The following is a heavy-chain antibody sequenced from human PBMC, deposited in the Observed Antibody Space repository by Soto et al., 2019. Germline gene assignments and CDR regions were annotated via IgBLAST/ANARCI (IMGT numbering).Heavy chain of an antibody. CDR3: ARDQGSGSRY. J-gene: IGHJ4*02. CDR2: IIPILGIA. Sequence: QVQLVQSGAEVKKPGSSVKVSCKASGGTFSSYTISWVRQAPGQGLEWMGRIIPILGIANYAQKFQGRVRIXXDKSTSTAYMELSSLRSEDTAVYYCARDQGSGSRYWGQGTLVTVSS. CDR1: GGTFSSYT. V-gene: IGHV1-69*08. D-gene: IGHD6-19*01.